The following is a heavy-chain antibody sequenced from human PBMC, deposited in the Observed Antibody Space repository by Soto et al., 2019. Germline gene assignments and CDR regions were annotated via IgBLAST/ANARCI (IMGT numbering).Heavy chain of an antibody. CDR3: ARGTWDLRFDP. V-gene: IGHV4-34*01. Sequence: QVQLQQWGAGLLKPSETLSLTCAVYGGSFSGYYWSWVRQPPGKGLEWIGEINHNGGTNYDPSFKSRVTISVDTSKNQFSLKLNSVTTADTAVYYCARGTWDLRFDPWGQGTLVTVSS. D-gene: IGHD1-26*01. CDR1: GGSFSGYY. CDR2: INHNGGT. J-gene: IGHJ5*02.